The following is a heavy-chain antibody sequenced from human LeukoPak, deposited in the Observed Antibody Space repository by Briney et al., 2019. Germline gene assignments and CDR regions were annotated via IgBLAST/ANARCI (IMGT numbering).Heavy chain of an antibody. CDR1: GGTFSSYA. CDR2: IIPIFGTA. Sequence: SVKVSCKASGGTFSSYAISWVRQAPGQGLEWMGGIIPIFGTANYAQKFQGRVTITTDESTSTAYMELSSLRSEDTAVYYCAREAQEYCSSTSCYPYYYYYYMDVWGKGTTVTVSS. J-gene: IGHJ6*03. V-gene: IGHV1-69*05. D-gene: IGHD2-2*01. CDR3: AREAQEYCSSTSCYPYYYYYYMDV.